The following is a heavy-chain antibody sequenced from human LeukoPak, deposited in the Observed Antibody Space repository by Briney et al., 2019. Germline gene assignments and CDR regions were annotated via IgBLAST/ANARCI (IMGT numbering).Heavy chain of an antibody. D-gene: IGHD3-3*01. CDR1: GFTFSSYS. CDR3: ARDSYFSDH. Sequence: GGSLRLSCAASGFTFSSYSMNWVRQAPGKGLEWVSSISSSSSYIYHADSVKGRFTISRDNAKNSLYLQMNSLRAEDTAVYYCARDSYFSDHWGQGTLVTVSS. CDR2: ISSSSSYI. J-gene: IGHJ4*02. V-gene: IGHV3-21*01.